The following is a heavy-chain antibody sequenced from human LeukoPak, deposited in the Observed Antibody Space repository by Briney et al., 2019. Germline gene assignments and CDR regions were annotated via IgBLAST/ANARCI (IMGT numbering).Heavy chain of an antibody. CDR3: ARGAFGTLMVRGGNFDY. Sequence: SETLSLTCTVSGGSISSYYWSWIRQPPGKGPEWIGYIYCSGSTNYNPSLKSRVTISVDTSKNQFSLKVTSVTAADTAVYHCARGAFGTLMVRGGNFDYWGQGILVTVSS. V-gene: IGHV4-59*08. CDR2: IYCSGST. J-gene: IGHJ4*02. CDR1: GGSISSYY. D-gene: IGHD3-10*01.